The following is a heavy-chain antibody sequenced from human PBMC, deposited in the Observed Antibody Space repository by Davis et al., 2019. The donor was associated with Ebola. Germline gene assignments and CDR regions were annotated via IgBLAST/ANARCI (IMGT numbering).Heavy chain of an antibody. J-gene: IGHJ4*02. V-gene: IGHV4-59*01. CDR3: ARVGGSYYFPDY. CDR1: GGSISSYY. D-gene: IGHD1-26*01. Sequence: GSLRLSCTVSGGSISSYYWSWIRQPPGKGLEWIGYIYYSGSTNYNPSLKSRVTISVDTSKNQFSLKLSSVAAADTAVYYCARVGGSYYFPDYWGQGTLVTVSS. CDR2: IYYSGST.